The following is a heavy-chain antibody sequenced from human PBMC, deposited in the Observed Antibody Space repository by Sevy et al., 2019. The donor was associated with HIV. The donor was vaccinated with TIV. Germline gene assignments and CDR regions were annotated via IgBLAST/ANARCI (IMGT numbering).Heavy chain of an antibody. CDR1: GFTFSSYG. D-gene: IGHD3-22*01. CDR2: ISFDGSNK. J-gene: IGHJ3*02. V-gene: IGHV3-30*18. CDR3: AKDASYGTSGYSAFNI. Sequence: GGSLRLSCAASGFTFSSYGMHWVRQAPDKGLEWVAVISFDGSNKNYADSVKGRFTISRDNSKNTVYLQMKSLRAEDTAVYYCAKDASYGTSGYSAFNIWGQGTMVTVSS.